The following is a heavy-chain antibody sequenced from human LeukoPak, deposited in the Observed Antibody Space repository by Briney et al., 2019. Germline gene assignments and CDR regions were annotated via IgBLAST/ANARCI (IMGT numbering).Heavy chain of an antibody. V-gene: IGHV3-53*01. D-gene: IGHD3-16*01. CDR2: IYSDGSS. CDR3: ARALSWGGYDY. CDR1: GFTVSSNY. Sequence: PGGSLRLSCAASGFTVSSNYMSWVRQAPGKGLEWVSVIYSDGSSYYADSVKGRFTISRDNSKNTLYLQMNSLRAEDTAVYYCARALSWGGYDYWGQGTLVTVSS. J-gene: IGHJ4*02.